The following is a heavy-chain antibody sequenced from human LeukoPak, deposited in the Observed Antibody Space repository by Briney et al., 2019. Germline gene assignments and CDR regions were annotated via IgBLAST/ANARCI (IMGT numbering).Heavy chain of an antibody. D-gene: IGHD1-1*01. Sequence: GGSLRLSCAASGFTFSSYAMSWVRQAPGKGLEWVSAISGSGGSTYYADSVKGRYTISRDNSKNTLYLQMNSLRAEDTAVYYCSKKLGGYLFYYFDYWGQGTLVTVSS. CDR1: GFTFSSYA. CDR3: SKKLGGYLFYYFDY. J-gene: IGHJ4*02. V-gene: IGHV3-23*01. CDR2: ISGSGGST.